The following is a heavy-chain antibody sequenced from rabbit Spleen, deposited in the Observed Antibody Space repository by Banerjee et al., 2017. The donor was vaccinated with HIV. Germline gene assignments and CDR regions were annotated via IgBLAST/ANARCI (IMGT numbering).Heavy chain of an antibody. Sequence: QKQLVESGGGLVKPGASLTLTCKASGFDLSRGNEMCWVRQAPGKGLEWIGCIYTGNVMTHCSSWAKERFSISKTTSPTVTLRMTSLTVADMTTYFCARNTGSGLFGFYFHLWGPRTLVTVS. CDR3: ARNTGSGLFGFYFHL. J-gene: IGHJ4*01. D-gene: IGHD1-1*01. CDR2: IYTGNVMT. CDR1: GFDLSRGNE. V-gene: IGHV1S45*01.